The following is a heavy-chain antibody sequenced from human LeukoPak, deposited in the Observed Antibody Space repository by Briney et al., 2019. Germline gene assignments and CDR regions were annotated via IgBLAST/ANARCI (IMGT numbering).Heavy chain of an antibody. D-gene: IGHD2-15*01. V-gene: IGHV1-69*04. CDR1: GGTFSIYA. J-gene: IGHJ3*02. CDR2: IIPILGIA. CDR3: ARTPIVVVVAAHSGAFDI. Sequence: GSSVKVSCKASGGTFSIYAISWVRQAPGQGLEWMGRIIPILGIANYAQKFQGRVTITADKSTSTAYMELSSLRSEDTAVYYCARTPIVVVVAAHSGAFDIWGQGTMVTVSS.